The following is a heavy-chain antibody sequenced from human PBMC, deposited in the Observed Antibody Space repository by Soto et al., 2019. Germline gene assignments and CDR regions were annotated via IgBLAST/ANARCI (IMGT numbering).Heavy chain of an antibody. J-gene: IGHJ1*01. CDR3: VRDRSGDYVTAYFQH. D-gene: IGHD4-17*01. V-gene: IGHV3-48*01. Sequence: EVQLVESGGGLVQPGGSLRLSCAASGFDFSLYSMNWVRQAPGKGLEWVSYISSSNTIYYADSVKGRFTISRDSAKNSLYLKMNSMRAEDTAVYYCVRDRSGDYVTAYFQHWGQGTLVSVSS. CDR1: GFDFSLYS. CDR2: ISSSNTI.